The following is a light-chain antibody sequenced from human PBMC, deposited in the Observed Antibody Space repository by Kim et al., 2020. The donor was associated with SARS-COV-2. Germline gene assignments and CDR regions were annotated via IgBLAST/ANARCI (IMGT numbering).Light chain of an antibody. CDR1: KLGDKY. J-gene: IGLJ1*01. CDR2: QDT. CDR3: QAWDSSTSYV. V-gene: IGLV3-1*01. Sequence: VSPGQTASITFSGDKLGDKYSCWYQQKSGQSPVLVIYQDTKRPSGIPERFSGSNSGNTATLTISETQAMDEADYYCQAWDSSTSYVFGTGTKVTVL.